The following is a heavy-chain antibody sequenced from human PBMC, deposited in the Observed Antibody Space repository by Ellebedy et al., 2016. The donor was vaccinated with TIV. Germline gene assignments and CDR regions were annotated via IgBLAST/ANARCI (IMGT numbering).Heavy chain of an antibody. D-gene: IGHD3-22*01. CDR1: GGSFSGYY. V-gene: IGHV4-34*01. CDR3: AREERHYYDSSGYY. J-gene: IGHJ4*02. Sequence: SQTLSLTCAVYGGSFSGYYWSWLRQPPGKGLEWIGEINHSGSTNYNPSLKSRVTISVDTSKNQFSLKLSSVTAADTAVYYCAREERHYYDSSGYYWGQGTLVTVSS. CDR2: INHSGST.